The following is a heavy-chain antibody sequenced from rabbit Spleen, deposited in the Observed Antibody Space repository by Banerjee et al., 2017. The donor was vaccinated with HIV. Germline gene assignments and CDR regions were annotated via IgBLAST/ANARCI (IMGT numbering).Heavy chain of an antibody. J-gene: IGHJ6*01. V-gene: IGHV1S45*01. CDR3: ARETFGYHGDLDL. CDR1: GFSFNIYY. CDR2: IDVDSSGST. Sequence: QQQLEESGGGLVKPGGTLTLTCKASGFSFNIYYMWWVRQAPGKGLEWIACIDVDSSGSTYYASWAKGRFTISKTSSTTVTLQMTSLTAADTATYFCARETFGYHGDLDLWGPGTLVTVS. D-gene: IGHD1-1*01.